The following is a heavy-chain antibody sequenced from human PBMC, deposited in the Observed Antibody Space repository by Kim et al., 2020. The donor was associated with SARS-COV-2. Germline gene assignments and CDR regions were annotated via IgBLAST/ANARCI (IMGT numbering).Heavy chain of an antibody. J-gene: IGHJ6*02. CDR1: GGTFSSYA. CDR3: ARARDDIVVVPAAVDYYYYGMDV. Sequence: SVKVSCKASGGTFSSYAISWVRQAPGQGREWMGGIIPIFGTANYAQKFQGRVTITADKSTSTAYMELSSLRSEDTAGYYCARARDDIVVVPAAVDYYYYGMDVWGQGTTVTVSS. V-gene: IGHV1-69*06. D-gene: IGHD2-2*01. CDR2: IIPIFGTA.